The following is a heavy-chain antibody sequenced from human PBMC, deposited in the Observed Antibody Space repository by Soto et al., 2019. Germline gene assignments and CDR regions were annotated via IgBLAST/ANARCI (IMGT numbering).Heavy chain of an antibody. Sequence: GGSLRLSCEASGFTVSSNYMNWVRQAPGKGLEWISVLYSGGTTHYADSVEGKFTISRDSSKNTLYLQMNSLRVEDTAVYYCARGGVAARRSYHYYMDVWGKGTTVTVSS. D-gene: IGHD6-6*01. CDR1: GFTVSSNY. J-gene: IGHJ6*03. CDR3: ARGGVAARRSYHYYMDV. CDR2: LYSGGTT. V-gene: IGHV3-66*01.